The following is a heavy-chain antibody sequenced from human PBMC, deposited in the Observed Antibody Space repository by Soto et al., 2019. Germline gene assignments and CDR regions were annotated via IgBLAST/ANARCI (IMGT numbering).Heavy chain of an antibody. V-gene: IGHV3-30-3*01. D-gene: IGHD4-4*01. J-gene: IGHJ4*02. CDR3: ARDDYSNLFDY. Sequence: PGGSLRLSCAASGFTFSKFTIHWVRQAPGKGLGWVAVISFDGTTKFYADSVKGRFTISRDNSKNMVWLQMSSLRTEDTAVYYCARDDYSNLFDYWGQGTLVTVSS. CDR2: ISFDGTTK. CDR1: GFTFSKFT.